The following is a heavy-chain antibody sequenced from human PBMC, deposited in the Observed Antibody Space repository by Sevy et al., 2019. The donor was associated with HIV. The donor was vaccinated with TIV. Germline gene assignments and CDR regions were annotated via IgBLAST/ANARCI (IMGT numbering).Heavy chain of an antibody. V-gene: IGHV1-18*01. D-gene: IGHD2-15*01. CDR3: ARAYCSGGRCYSLAY. CDR1: GYTFISYG. J-gene: IGHJ4*02. CDR2: ISALNGDT. Sequence: ASVKVSCKASGYTFISYGITWVRQAPGQGPEWIGWISALNGDTNYAQKLQGRVTVTADTSTSTVYMDLRSLRSDDTAVYYCARAYCSGGRCYSLAYWGQGTLVTVSS.